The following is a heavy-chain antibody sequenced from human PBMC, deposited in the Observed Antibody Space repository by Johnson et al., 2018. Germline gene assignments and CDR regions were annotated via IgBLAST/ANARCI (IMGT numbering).Heavy chain of an antibody. D-gene: IGHD6-19*01. CDR2: ISSSGTTI. J-gene: IGHJ1*01. V-gene: IGHV3-11*01. CDR3: AKDRHSSGWLAEYFQH. Sequence: QLVESGGGLVKPGGSLRLSCAASGFTFSDYYMTWIRQAPGKGLECVSYISSSGTTIYYADSVKGRFTISRDNAKNSLYLQMNTLGAEDTAVYYCAKDRHSSGWLAEYFQHWGQGTLVTVSS. CDR1: GFTFSDYY.